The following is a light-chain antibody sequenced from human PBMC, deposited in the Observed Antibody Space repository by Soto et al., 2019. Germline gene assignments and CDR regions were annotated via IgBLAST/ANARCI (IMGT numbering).Light chain of an antibody. V-gene: IGKV1-12*01. CDR3: QQYNNWPRT. CDR1: QGISSW. CDR2: AAS. J-gene: IGKJ1*01. Sequence: DIQMTQSPSSVSASVGDRVTITCRASQGISSWLAWYQQKPGKAPKLLIYAASSLQSGVPSRFSGSGSGTEFTFTISSLQSEDFAVYYCQQYNNWPRTFGQGTKVDIK.